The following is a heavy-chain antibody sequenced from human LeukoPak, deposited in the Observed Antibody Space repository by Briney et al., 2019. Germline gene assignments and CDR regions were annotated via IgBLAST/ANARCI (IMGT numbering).Heavy chain of an antibody. CDR2: IGISGVTT. J-gene: IGHJ6*02. D-gene: IGHD5-12*01. CDR3: ARNGGYDSEYFYGMDV. CDR1: GFTFSTYC. Sequence: GGSLRLSCAASGFTFSTYCMSWVRQAPGKGLEWVSGIGISGVTTYYADSVKGRFTISRDNSKNTLYLQMNSLRAEDTAVYYCARNGGYDSEYFYGMDVWGQGTTVTVSS. V-gene: IGHV3-23*01.